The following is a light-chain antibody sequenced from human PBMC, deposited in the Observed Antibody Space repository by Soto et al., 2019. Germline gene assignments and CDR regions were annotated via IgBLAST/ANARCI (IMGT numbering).Light chain of an antibody. CDR1: SSDVGGYNY. V-gene: IGLV2-14*01. J-gene: IGLJ1*01. CDR3: SSYTSSSTLYV. Sequence: QSVLTQPASVSGSPGQSITISCTGTSSDVGGYNYVSWYQQRPGKAPKLMIYDVSNRPSGVSNRFSGSKSGNTASLTISRLQAEDEADYYCSSYTSSSTLYVFXTGTKVTVL. CDR2: DVS.